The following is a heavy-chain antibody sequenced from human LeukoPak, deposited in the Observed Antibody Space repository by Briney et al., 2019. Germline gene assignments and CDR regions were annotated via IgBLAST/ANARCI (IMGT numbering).Heavy chain of an antibody. Sequence: SGGSLRLSCAASGFTFSSYSMNWVRQATGKGLEWVSSISSSSSYIYYADSVKGRFTISRDNAKNSLYLQMNSLRAEDTAVYYCASTSWGVPAAKGAFDIWGQGTMVTVSS. J-gene: IGHJ3*02. CDR1: GFTFSSYS. D-gene: IGHD2-2*01. V-gene: IGHV3-21*01. CDR2: ISSSSSYI. CDR3: ASTSWGVPAAKGAFDI.